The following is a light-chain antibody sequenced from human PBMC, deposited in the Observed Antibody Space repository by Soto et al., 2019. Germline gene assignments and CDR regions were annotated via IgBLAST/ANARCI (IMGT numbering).Light chain of an antibody. CDR3: QQRSNWPPIT. CDR2: GAS. J-gene: IGKJ5*01. V-gene: IGKV3-11*01. CDR1: QSVSSY. Sequence: EIVVTQSPPTLSLSPGERATLSCRASQSVSSYLAWYQQKPGQAPRLLIYGASTRATGIPARFSGSGSGTDFTLTISSLEPEDFAVYYCQQRSNWPPITFGQRTRLEIK.